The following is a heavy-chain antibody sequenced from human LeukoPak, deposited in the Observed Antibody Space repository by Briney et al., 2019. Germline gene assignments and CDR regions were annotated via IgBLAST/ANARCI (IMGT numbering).Heavy chain of an antibody. CDR2: ISSSGSTF. CDR3: ARTMVRGYNWFDP. CDR1: GFTFSSYE. D-gene: IGHD3-10*01. V-gene: IGHV3-48*03. J-gene: IGHJ5*02. Sequence: PGGSLRLSCAASGFTFSSYEMNWVRQAPGKGLEWVSYISSSGSTFYYADSVKGRFTIPRDNAKNSLYLQMNSLRAEDTAVYYCARTMVRGYNWFDPWGQGTLVTVSS.